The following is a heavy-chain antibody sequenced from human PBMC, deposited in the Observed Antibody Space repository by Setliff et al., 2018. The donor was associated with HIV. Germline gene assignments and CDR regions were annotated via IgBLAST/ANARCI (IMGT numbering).Heavy chain of an antibody. CDR2: INQDGSEK. D-gene: IGHD6-19*01. V-gene: IGHV3-7*01. Sequence: GSLRLSCAASGFTFSNYWMSWVRQAPGKGLEWVAHINQDGSEKNHVDSVKGRFTISGDNAKNSLYLQMNSLRAEDTAVYFCARDVAVAGTEFWGQGTLVTVSS. J-gene: IGHJ4*02. CDR3: ARDVAVAGTEF. CDR1: GFTFSNYW.